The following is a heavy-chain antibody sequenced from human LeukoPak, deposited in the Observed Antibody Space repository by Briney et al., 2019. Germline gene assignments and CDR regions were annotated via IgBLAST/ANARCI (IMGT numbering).Heavy chain of an antibody. CDR2: TRNKVNSYTT. Sequence: EGSLRLSCAASGFTFSDHYMDWVRQAPGKGLEWVGRTRNKVNSYTTEYAASVKGRFTISRDDSKNSLYLQMNSLKTEDTAVYYCARSATVSNQTVWGQGTLVTVSS. CDR3: ARSATVSNQTV. CDR1: GFTFSDHY. D-gene: IGHD2-15*01. J-gene: IGHJ4*02. V-gene: IGHV3-72*01.